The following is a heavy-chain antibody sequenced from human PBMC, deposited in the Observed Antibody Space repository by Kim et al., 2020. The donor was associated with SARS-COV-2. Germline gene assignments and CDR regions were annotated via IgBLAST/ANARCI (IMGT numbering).Heavy chain of an antibody. CDR3: ARGPAPNLYYYYYMDV. Sequence: SVKVSCKASGGTFSSYAISWVRQAPGQGLEWMGRIIPIFGIANYAQKFQGRVTITADKSTSTAYMELSSLRSEDTAVYYCARGPAPNLYYYYYMDVWGKGTTVTVSS. CDR2: IIPIFGIA. J-gene: IGHJ6*03. CDR1: GGTFSSYA. V-gene: IGHV1-69*04.